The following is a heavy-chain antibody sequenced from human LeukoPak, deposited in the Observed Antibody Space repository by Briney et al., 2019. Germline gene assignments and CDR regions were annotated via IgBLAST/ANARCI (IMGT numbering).Heavy chain of an antibody. V-gene: IGHV3-23*01. CDR2: ISGSGGTT. CDR3: AKDRGYTSGSYFFDY. Sequence: PGGSLRLSCAASGFTFSSYAMSWVRRAPGKGLEWVSAISGSGGTTYYADSVKGRFIISRDNSKNTLYLQMNSLRAEDTAVYYCAKDRGYTSGSYFFDYWGQGTLVTVSS. CDR1: GFTFSSYA. J-gene: IGHJ4*02. D-gene: IGHD6-19*01.